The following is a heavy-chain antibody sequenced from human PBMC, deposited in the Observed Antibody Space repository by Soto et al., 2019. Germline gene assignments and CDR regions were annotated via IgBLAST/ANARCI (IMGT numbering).Heavy chain of an antibody. J-gene: IGHJ4*02. V-gene: IGHV3-23*01. CDR1: GFIFSNYA. D-gene: IGHD3-9*01. CDR3: AKGSHYDILTAYHAFDF. Sequence: EVQLLESGGGLVQPGGSLRLSCSASGFIFSNYAMSWVRQAPGKGLEWVSSTSGGGGGTHYADSVKGRFTISRDNSKNTLHLKMNRLRADDTAVYYCAKGSHYDILTAYHAFDFWGQGTLVTVSS. CDR2: TSGGGGGT.